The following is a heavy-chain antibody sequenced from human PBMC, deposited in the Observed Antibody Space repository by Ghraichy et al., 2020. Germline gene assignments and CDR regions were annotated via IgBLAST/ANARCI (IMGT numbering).Heavy chain of an antibody. CDR3: AREVRGGDFDF. CDR1: GYSFTTYG. CDR2: ISTSNGDT. J-gene: IGHJ4*02. D-gene: IGHD2-15*01. Sequence: ASVKVSCKTSGYSFTTYGVVWVRQAPGQGLEWMGWISTSNGDTNYAQIFQDRVTMTTDTSASTAYMELRSLRSDDTAVYYCAREVRGGDFDFWGQGTLVTVS. V-gene: IGHV1-18*01.